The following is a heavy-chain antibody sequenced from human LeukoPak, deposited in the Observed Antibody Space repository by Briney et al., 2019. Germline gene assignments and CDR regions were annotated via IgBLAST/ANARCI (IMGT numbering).Heavy chain of an antibody. D-gene: IGHD3-22*01. Sequence: SETLSLTCTVSGGSISSYYWTWIRQPPGKGLEWIGYIYYSGSTNYNPSLKSRVTISVDTSKNQFSLKLSSVTAADTAVYYCARVPYYYDSSGGGNYYYYYMDVWGKGTTVTVSS. CDR2: IYYSGST. V-gene: IGHV4-59*01. J-gene: IGHJ6*03. CDR1: GGSISSYY. CDR3: ARVPYYYDSSGGGNYYYYYMDV.